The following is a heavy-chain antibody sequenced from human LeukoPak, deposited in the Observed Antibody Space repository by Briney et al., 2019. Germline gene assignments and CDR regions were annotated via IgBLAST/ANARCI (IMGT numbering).Heavy chain of an antibody. D-gene: IGHD2-15*01. CDR3: ARIVVVAATHIDY. Sequence: SETLSLTCTVSGDSVRSDAYYWSWIRQPPGKGLEWIGEIHHDGRINYNPSLKSRVTLSVDKSKNQFSLRLNSVTAADTAMYYCARIVVVAATHIDYWGQGTLVTVSS. V-gene: IGHV4-61*08. J-gene: IGHJ4*02. CDR2: IHHDGRI. CDR1: GDSVRSDAYY.